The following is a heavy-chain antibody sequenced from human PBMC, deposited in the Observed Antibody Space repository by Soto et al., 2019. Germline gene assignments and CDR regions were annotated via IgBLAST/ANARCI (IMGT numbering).Heavy chain of an antibody. D-gene: IGHD1-1*01. V-gene: IGHV3-74*01. J-gene: IGHJ4*02. CDR1: GFTFSSYW. CDR2: INDYGTTI. CDR3: ARGGLEPFDY. Sequence: GGSLRLSCAASGFTFSSYWMSWVRQAPGKGLVWVSRINDYGTTINYAESVEGRFIISRDDAKSEVYLQMNNLRAEDSAVYYCARGGLEPFDYWGQGALVTVS.